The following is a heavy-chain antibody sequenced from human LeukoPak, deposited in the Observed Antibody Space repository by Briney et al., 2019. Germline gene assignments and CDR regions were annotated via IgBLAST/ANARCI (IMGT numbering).Heavy chain of an antibody. V-gene: IGHV4-34*01. D-gene: IGHD5-18*01. CDR1: GGSFSGYY. CDR2: INHSGST. CDR3: AKDSRIRKIRIQLWLLLGHFDY. Sequence: SETLSLTCAVYGGSFSGYYWSWIRQPPGKGLEWIGEINHSGSTNYNPSLKSRVTISVDTSKNQFSLKLSSVTAADTAVYYCAKDSRIRKIRIQLWLLLGHFDYWGQGTLVTVSS. J-gene: IGHJ4*02.